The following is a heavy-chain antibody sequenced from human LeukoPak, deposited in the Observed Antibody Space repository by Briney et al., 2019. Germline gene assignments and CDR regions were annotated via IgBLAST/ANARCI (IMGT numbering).Heavy chain of an antibody. CDR3: AANSADYNTLGSSYKV. CDR2: IYYSGST. V-gene: IGHV4-59*08. J-gene: IGHJ4*02. Sequence: SETLSLTCTVSGGSISTYYWNWIRQPPGKGLEWIGYIYYSGSTNYNPSLKSRVTISVDTSKNQFSLKLNSVTAADTAVFYCAANSADYNTLGSSYKVWGQGTLVTVSS. CDR1: GGSISTYY. D-gene: IGHD3-10*01.